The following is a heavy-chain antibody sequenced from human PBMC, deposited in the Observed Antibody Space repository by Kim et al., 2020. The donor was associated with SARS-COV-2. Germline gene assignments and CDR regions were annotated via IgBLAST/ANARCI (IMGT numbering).Heavy chain of an antibody. CDR2: IDGSDGTT. Sequence: GGSLRLSCTTSGFTFTGYAMSWVRQAPGKGLEWVSSIDGSDGTTYYVDSVKGRFTISRDNSKNTLYLQMNSLRADDTAVYYCMKGGWGRIWDNWGQG. CDR1: GFTFTGYA. V-gene: IGHV3-23*01. J-gene: IGHJ4*02. CDR3: MKGGWGRIWDN. D-gene: IGHD2-15*01.